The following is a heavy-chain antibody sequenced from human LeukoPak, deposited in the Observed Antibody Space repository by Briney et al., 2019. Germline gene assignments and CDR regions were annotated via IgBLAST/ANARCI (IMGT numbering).Heavy chain of an antibody. Sequence: GGSLRLSCAASGFTFSSYEVNWVRQAPGKGLEWVSYISSSGSTIYYADSVKGRFTISRDNAKNSLYLQMNSLRAEDTAVYYCAREVVSSGGSCYLCHWFDPWGQGTLVTVSS. CDR3: AREVVSSGGSCYLCHWFDP. CDR2: ISSSGSTI. CDR1: GFTFSSYE. J-gene: IGHJ5*02. D-gene: IGHD2-15*01. V-gene: IGHV3-48*03.